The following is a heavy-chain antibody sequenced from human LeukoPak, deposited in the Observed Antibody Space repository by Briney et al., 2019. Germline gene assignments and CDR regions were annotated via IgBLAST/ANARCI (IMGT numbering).Heavy chain of an antibody. D-gene: IGHD3-3*01. J-gene: IGHJ4*02. V-gene: IGHV4-61*10. Sequence: SETLSLTCTVSGGSISSDTYYWTWIRQPAGKGLEWIGYIYYSGSTNYNPSLKSRVTISVDTSKNQFSLKLSSVTAADTAVYYCARGRFLEEDWGQGTLVTVSS. CDR1: GGSISSDTYY. CDR3: ARGRFLEED. CDR2: IYYSGST.